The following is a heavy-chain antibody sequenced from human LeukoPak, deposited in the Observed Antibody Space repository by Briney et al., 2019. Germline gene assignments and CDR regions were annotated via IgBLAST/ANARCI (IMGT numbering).Heavy chain of an antibody. CDR2: ITGMGGRT. CDR3: AKEYTGTFSPFPSYFDN. CDR1: GFTFSSYS. D-gene: IGHD1-26*01. J-gene: IGHJ4*02. Sequence: GGSLRLSCAASGFTFSSYSMNWVRQAPGKGREWVSAITGMGGRTYYADSVKGRFTISRDNSKNTLYLQMNSLRAEDTAIYYCAKEYTGTFSPFPSYFDNWGQGTLVTVSS. V-gene: IGHV3-23*01.